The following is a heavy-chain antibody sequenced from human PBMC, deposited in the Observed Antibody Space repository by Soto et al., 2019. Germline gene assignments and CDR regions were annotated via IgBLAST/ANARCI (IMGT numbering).Heavy chain of an antibody. Sequence: PSETLSLTCAVSGGSISSGVYSWIWIRQPPGKGLEWIGYIYHSGSTYYNPSLKSRVTISVDRSKNQFSLKLSSVTAADTAVYYCARGDQLLYWFDPWGQGTLVTVSS. D-gene: IGHD2-2*01. CDR1: GGSISSGVYS. V-gene: IGHV4-30-2*01. CDR2: IYHSGST. CDR3: ARGDQLLYWFDP. J-gene: IGHJ5*02.